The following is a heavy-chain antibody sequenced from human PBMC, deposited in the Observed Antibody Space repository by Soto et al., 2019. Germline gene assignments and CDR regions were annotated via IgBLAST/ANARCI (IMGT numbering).Heavy chain of an antibody. J-gene: IGHJ4*02. CDR1: GYTFTSYD. D-gene: IGHD3-22*01. V-gene: IGHV1-8*01. CDR3: ARAVHYYYDSSGYYYGVFYFDY. Sequence: QVQLVQSGAEVKKPGASVKVSCKASGYTFTSYDINWVLQATGQGLEWMGWMNPNSGNTGYAQKFQGRVTMTRNTSISTAYMELSSLRSEDTAVYYCARAVHYYYDSSGYYYGVFYFDYWGQGTLVTVSS. CDR2: MNPNSGNT.